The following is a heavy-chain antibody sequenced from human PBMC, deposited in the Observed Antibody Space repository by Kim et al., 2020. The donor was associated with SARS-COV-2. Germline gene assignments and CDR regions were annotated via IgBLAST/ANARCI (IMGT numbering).Heavy chain of an antibody. Sequence: ASVKVSCKASGYTFTSYAMNWVRQAPGQGLEWMGWINTNTGNPTYAQGFTGRFVFSLDTSVSTAYLQISSLKAEDTAVYYCARDLSGYSYGALWYYYYGMDVWGQGTTVTVSS. CDR1: GYTFTSYA. CDR2: INTNTGNP. V-gene: IGHV7-4-1*02. CDR3: ARDLSGYSYGALWYYYYGMDV. D-gene: IGHD5-18*01. J-gene: IGHJ6*02.